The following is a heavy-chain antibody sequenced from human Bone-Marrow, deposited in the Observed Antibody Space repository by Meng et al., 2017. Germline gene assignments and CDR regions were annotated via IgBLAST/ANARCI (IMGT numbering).Heavy chain of an antibody. CDR1: GFTFSSYT. Sequence: GESLKISCAASGFTFSSYTMHWVRQAPGKGLEWVAVISYDGSNKYYADSVKGRFTISRDNSKNTLYLQMNSLRAEETAVYYCARELGSGGYGLYYYYYGMDVWGQGTTVTVSS. CDR3: ARELGSGGYGLYYYYYGMDV. D-gene: IGHD2-15*01. CDR2: ISYDGSNK. J-gene: IGHJ6*02. V-gene: IGHV3-30*04.